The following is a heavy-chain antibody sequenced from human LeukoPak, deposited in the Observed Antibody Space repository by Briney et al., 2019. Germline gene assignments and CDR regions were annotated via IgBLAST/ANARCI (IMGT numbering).Heavy chain of an antibody. CDR2: IIPIFGTA. J-gene: IGHJ3*02. Sequence: SVKVSCKASGGTFSSYAISWVRQAPGQGLEWMGGIIPIFGTANYAQKFQGRVTITADKSTSTAYMELSSLRSEDTAVYYCASKGRAGTASAFDIWGQGTMVTVSS. V-gene: IGHV1-69*06. CDR3: ASKGRAGTASAFDI. D-gene: IGHD1-1*01. CDR1: GGTFSSYA.